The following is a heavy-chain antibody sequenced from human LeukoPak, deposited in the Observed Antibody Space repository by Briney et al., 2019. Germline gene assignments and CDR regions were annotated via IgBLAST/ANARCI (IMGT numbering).Heavy chain of an antibody. CDR1: RFTFSNYV. D-gene: IGHD2-21*02. V-gene: IGHV3-30*18. Sequence: GRSLRLSCAASRFTFSNYVMHWVRQAPGKGLEWVAVISYDGSDKYYADSVKGRFTISRDNAKNSLYLQMNSLRAEDTALYYCAKDIGSHIVVVTALDYWGQGTLVTVSS. CDR3: AKDIGSHIVVVTALDY. CDR2: ISYDGSDK. J-gene: IGHJ4*02.